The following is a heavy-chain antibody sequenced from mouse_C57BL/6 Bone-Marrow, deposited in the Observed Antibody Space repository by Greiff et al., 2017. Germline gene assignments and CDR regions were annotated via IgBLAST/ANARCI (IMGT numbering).Heavy chain of an antibody. V-gene: IGHV1-15*01. J-gene: IGHJ4*01. CDR1: GYTFTDYE. D-gene: IGHD1-1*01. CDR3: TNYGSSPYYAMDY. CDR2: IAPETGGT. Sequence: QVQLQQSGAELVRPGASVTLSCKASGYTFTDYEMHWVKQTPVHGLEWIRAIAPETGGTAYNQKFKGKAILTADKSSSTAYMELRSLTSEDSAVYYCTNYGSSPYYAMDYWGQGTSVTVSS.